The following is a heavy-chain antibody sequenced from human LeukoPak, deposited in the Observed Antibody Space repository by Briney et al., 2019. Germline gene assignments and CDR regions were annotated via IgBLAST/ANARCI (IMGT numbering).Heavy chain of an antibody. CDR1: GFTFRSHA. CDR2: IDHSGGVA. CDR3: AKDTDASCNSPCDS. Sequence: GGSLRLSCAASGFTFRSHAMSWVRQAPGKGLQWVSSIDHSGGVAYFADSVKGRFTISRDNSKNTLYLQMNSLRAEDAAIYYCAKDTDASCNSPCDSWGQGTLVTVSS. D-gene: IGHD2-2*01. V-gene: IGHV3-23*01. J-gene: IGHJ4*02.